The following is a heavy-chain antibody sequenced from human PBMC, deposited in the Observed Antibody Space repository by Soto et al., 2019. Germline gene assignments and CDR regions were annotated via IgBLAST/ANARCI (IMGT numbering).Heavy chain of an antibody. CDR3: AKGGLYNSSWYEGY. Sequence: VQLLESGGGLVQPGGSLRLSCAASGFPFSDYPMSWVRQAPGEGLEWVSTIDDTGAGTYYADSVRGRFTISRDNSKNTLDLQLNSLTADDTAVYYCAKGGLYNSSWYEGYWGQGTLVTVSS. CDR1: GFPFSDYP. CDR2: IDDTGAGT. V-gene: IGHV3-23*01. D-gene: IGHD6-13*01. J-gene: IGHJ4*02.